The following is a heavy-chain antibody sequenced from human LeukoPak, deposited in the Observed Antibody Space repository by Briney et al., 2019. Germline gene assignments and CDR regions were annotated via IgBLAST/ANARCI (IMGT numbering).Heavy chain of an antibody. V-gene: IGHV4-59*01. J-gene: IGHJ4*02. CDR2: IYYSGST. D-gene: IGHD2-2*03. CDR3: ARDLDNRSFDY. CDR1: GGSIGSYY. Sequence: SETLSLTCTVSGGSIGSYYWSWIRQPPGKGLEWIGYIYYSGSTNYNPSLKSRVTISVDTSKNQFSLKLSSVTAADTAVYYCARDLDNRSFDYWGQGTLVTVSS.